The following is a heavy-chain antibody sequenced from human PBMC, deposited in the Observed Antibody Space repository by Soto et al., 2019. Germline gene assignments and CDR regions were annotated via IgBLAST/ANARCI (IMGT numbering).Heavy chain of an antibody. D-gene: IGHD6-13*01. CDR3: ARAGGYSRTTPNPRAYDMDV. V-gene: IGHV3-7*01. J-gene: IGHJ6*02. CDR2: IKQDGSEK. Sequence: GESLKISCEASGVSVTSSNWMSWVRQAPGKGLEWVANIKQDGSEKYYVDSVKGRFTISRDNARNSLYLQMNSLRAEDTAVYYCARAGGYSRTTPNPRAYDMDVWGQGTTVTVSS. CDR1: GVSVTSSNW.